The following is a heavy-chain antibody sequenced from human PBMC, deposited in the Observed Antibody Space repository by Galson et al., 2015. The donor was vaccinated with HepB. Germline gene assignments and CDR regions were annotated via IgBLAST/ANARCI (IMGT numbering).Heavy chain of an antibody. D-gene: IGHD6-19*01. Sequence: SLRLSCAASGFIFNNFGMNWVRQAPGKGLEWLSSITSSGTYIYYAESVKGRFTISRDNAKNSLYLEMNSLRAEDTAVYYCTGDRFRVAGAFDSWGQGTLVTVSS. CDR3: TGDRFRVAGAFDS. CDR1: GFIFNNFG. V-gene: IGHV3-21*06. CDR2: ITSSGTYI. J-gene: IGHJ4*02.